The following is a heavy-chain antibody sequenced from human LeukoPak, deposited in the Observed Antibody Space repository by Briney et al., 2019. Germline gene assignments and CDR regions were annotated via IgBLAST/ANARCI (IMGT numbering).Heavy chain of an antibody. CDR1: GGSISSYY. CDR3: ARDPPIRYFDWFHAFDI. CDR2: IYTSGST. D-gene: IGHD3-9*01. J-gene: IGHJ3*02. Sequence: SETLSLTCTVSGGSISSYYWSWIRQPAGKGLEWIGRIYTSGSTNYNPSLKSRVTMSVDTSKNQFSLKLSSVTAADTAVYYCARDPPIRYFDWFHAFDIWGQGTMVTVSS. V-gene: IGHV4-4*07.